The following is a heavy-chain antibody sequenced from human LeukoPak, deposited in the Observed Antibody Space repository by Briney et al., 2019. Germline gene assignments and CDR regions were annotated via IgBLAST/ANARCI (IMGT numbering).Heavy chain of an antibody. V-gene: IGHV1-2*06. D-gene: IGHD3-3*01. Sequence: GASVKVSCKASGYTFPGYYMHWVGQAPGQGLEWMGRINHNSGGTNYAQKFQGRVPMTRDTSISTAYMELSRLRSDDTAVYYCARVDAYFTEYYDFWSGYPNSFDYWGQGTLVTVSS. CDR3: ARVDAYFTEYYDFWSGYPNSFDY. CDR2: INHNSGGT. CDR1: GYTFPGYY. J-gene: IGHJ4*02.